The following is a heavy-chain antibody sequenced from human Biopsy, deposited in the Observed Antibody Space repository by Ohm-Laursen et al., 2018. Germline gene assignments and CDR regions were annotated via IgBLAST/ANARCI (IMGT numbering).Heavy chain of an antibody. D-gene: IGHD4/OR15-4a*01. J-gene: IGHJ3*02. CDR2: IYASETT. V-gene: IGHV4-4*07. CDR3: AREFTYNYGAKGALDI. CDR1: GGSLSGYS. Sequence: SETLSLTCTVSGGSLSGYSWNWIRQPAGKGLEWIGRIYASETTHFNQSLRSRLIMSVDTSRNQFSLRLSSVTAADTAIYYCAREFTYNYGAKGALDIWGQGTKVTVSS.